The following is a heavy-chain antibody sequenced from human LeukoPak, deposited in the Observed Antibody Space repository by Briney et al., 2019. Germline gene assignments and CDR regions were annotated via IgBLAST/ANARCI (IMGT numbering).Heavy chain of an antibody. CDR3: ARAYSGADFDY. CDR2: ISSSSSTI. J-gene: IGHJ4*02. V-gene: IGHV3-48*04. CDR1: GFTFSSYS. D-gene: IGHD5-12*01. Sequence: GGSLRLSCAASGFTFSSYSMNWVRQAPGKGLEWVSYISSSSSTIYYADSVKGRFTISRDNAKNSLYLQMSSLRAEDTAVYYCARAYSGADFDYWGQGTLVTVSS.